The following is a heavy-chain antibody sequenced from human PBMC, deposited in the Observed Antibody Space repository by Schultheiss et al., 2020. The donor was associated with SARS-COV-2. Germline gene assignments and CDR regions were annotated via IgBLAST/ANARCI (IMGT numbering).Heavy chain of an antibody. J-gene: IGHJ4*02. CDR3: ARGRGAVAGTVDY. D-gene: IGHD6-19*01. V-gene: IGHV3-53*01. Sequence: GESLKISCAASGFTVSSNYMSWVRQTPGKGLKWVSIIYSGGSTYYADSVKGRFTISRDNSKNTLYLQMNSLRAEDTAVYYCARGRGAVAGTVDYWGQGTLVNVSS. CDR1: GFTVSSNY. CDR2: IYSGGST.